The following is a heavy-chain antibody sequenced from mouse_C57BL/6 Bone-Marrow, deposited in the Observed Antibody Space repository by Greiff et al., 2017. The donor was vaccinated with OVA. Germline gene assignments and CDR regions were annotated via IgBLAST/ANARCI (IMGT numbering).Heavy chain of an antibody. CDR2: ISDGGSYT. CDR1: GFTFSSYA. D-gene: IGHD1-1*01. CDR3: ARDSLYGRDY. V-gene: IGHV5-4*01. Sequence: EVKLMESGGGLVKPGGSLKLSCAASGFTFSSYAMSWVRQTPEKRLEWVATISDGGSYTYYPDNVKGRFTISRDNAKNNLYLQMSHLKSEDTAMYYCARDSLYGRDYWGQGTTLTVSS. J-gene: IGHJ2*01.